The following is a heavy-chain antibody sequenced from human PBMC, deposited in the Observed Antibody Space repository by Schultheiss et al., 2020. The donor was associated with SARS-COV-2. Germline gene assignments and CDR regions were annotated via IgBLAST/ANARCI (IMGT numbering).Heavy chain of an antibody. D-gene: IGHD2-15*01. Sequence: GESLKISCAASGFTFSSYAMHWVRQAPGKGLEWVAVISYDGSNKYYADSVKGRFTISRDNSKNTLYLQMNSLRAEDTAVYYCARDTGYCSGGSCYPDCFDYWGQGTLVTVSS. CDR3: ARDTGYCSGGSCYPDCFDY. CDR2: ISYDGSNK. CDR1: GFTFSSYA. V-gene: IGHV3-30*04. J-gene: IGHJ4*02.